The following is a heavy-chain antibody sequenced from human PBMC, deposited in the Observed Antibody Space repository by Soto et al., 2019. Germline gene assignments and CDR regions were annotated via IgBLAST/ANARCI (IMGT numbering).Heavy chain of an antibody. CDR3: ARAPPIQLWSEYYYYYGMDV. D-gene: IGHD5-18*01. CDR1: GGSISSYY. J-gene: IGHJ6*02. V-gene: IGHV4-4*07. Sequence: PSETLSLTCTVSGGSISSYYWSWIRQPAGKGLEWIGRIYTSGSTNYNPSLKSRVTMSVDTSKNQFSLKLSSVTAADTAVYYCARAPPIQLWSEYYYYYGMDVWGQGTTVTVSS. CDR2: IYTSGST.